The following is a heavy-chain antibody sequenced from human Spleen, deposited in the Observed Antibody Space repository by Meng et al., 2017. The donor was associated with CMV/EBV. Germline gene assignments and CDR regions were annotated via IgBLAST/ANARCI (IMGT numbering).Heavy chain of an antibody. CDR3: AREAGVYCSSSSCWLGFDP. J-gene: IGHJ5*02. D-gene: IGHD2-2*01. CDR2: IYPDDSDT. V-gene: IGHV5-51*01. CDR1: TNDW. Sequence: TNDWIGWVRQMPGKGLKWMGIIYPDDSDTRYSPSFQGQVSISADKSISTAYLQWSSLKASDTAIYYCAREAGVYCSSSSCWLGFDPWGQGTLVTVSS.